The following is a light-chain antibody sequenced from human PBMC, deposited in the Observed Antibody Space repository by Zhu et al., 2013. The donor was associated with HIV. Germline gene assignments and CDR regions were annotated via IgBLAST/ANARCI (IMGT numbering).Light chain of an antibody. Sequence: EIVLTQSAATLSLSPGERATLSCRASRRLNPCVMWYQQKPGQAPRLLIFDTSNRATGIPARFSGSGSGTDFTLTISRLEPEDFAVYYCQQYGDSPPWTFGQGTKVEIK. CDR1: RRLNPCV. CDR2: DTS. V-gene: IGKV3-20*01. CDR3: QQYGDSPPWT. J-gene: IGKJ1*01.